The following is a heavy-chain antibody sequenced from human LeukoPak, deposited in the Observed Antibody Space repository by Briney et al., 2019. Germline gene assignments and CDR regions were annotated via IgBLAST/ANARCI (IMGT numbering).Heavy chain of an antibody. CDR2: ISSSGGST. D-gene: IGHD2-15*01. V-gene: IGHV3-23*01. CDR1: GFTFSNYA. CDR3: ATSSGASWGDY. J-gene: IGHJ4*02. Sequence: PGGSLRLSCAASGFTFSNYALSWVRQAPGKGLEWVSAISSSGGSTYYADSVKGRFTISRDNSKNTLFPQMHSLRAEDTAVYYCATSSGASWGDYWGQGTLVTVSS.